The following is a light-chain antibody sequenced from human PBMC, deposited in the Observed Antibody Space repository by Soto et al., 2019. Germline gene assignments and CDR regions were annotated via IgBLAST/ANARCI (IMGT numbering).Light chain of an antibody. V-gene: IGLV4-69*01. J-gene: IGLJ1*01. CDR2: VNSDGSH. Sequence: QLVLTQSPSASASLGASVKLTCTLSSGHSNYAIAWHQQQPEQGPRYLMKVNSDGSHRKGDGIPDRFSGSSSGAQRYLTISSLQSEDEADYYCQTWGTGIRVFGTGTKVTVL. CDR1: SGHSNYA. CDR3: QTWGTGIRV.